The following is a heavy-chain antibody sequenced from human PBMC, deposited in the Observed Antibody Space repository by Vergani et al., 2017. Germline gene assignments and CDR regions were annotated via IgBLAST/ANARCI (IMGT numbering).Heavy chain of an antibody. D-gene: IGHD4-17*01. CDR1: GYTFTNYA. J-gene: IGHJ5*02. Sequence: QVQLVQSGAEVKKPGASVKVSCKASGYTFTNYAMHGVCQAPGQRLEWMAWSNAGNGNTKYSQEFQGRVTITRDTSATTAYMELSRLRSDDTAVYYCARVPDYGDYDWFDPWGQGTLVTVSS. V-gene: IGHV1-3*02. CDR3: ARVPDYGDYDWFDP. CDR2: SNAGNGNT.